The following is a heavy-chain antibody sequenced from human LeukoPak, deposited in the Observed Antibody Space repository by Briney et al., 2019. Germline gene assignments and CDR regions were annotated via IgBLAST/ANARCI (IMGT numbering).Heavy chain of an antibody. CDR2: ISGSGST. V-gene: IGHV3-23*01. CDR3: ARDLYCSGDSCYSGLKY. D-gene: IGHD2-15*01. Sequence: GGSLRLSCVASGFTFSSYAMTWARQAPGKVLEWVSDISGSGSTYYADSVKGRFTISRDNSKNTLYLQMNSLRAEDTAVYDCARDLYCSGDSCYSGLKYWGQGTLVTVAS. CDR1: GFTFSSYA. J-gene: IGHJ4*02.